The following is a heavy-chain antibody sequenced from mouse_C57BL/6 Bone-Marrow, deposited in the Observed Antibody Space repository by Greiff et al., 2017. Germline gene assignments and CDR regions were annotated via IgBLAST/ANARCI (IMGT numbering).Heavy chain of an antibody. Sequence: QVQLQQPGAELVKPGASVKLSCKASGYTFTSYWMHWVKQRPGQGLEWIGMIHPNSGSTNYNEKFKSKATLTVDKSSSTAYMQLSSLTSEDSAVYYCARKRSSCPYYFDYWGQGTTLTVSS. CDR3: ARKRSSCPYYFDY. CDR1: GYTFTSYW. CDR2: IHPNSGST. V-gene: IGHV1-64*01. J-gene: IGHJ2*01. D-gene: IGHD1-1*01.